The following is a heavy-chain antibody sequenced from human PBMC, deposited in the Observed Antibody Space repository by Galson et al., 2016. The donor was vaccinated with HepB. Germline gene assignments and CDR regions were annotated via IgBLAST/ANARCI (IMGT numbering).Heavy chain of an antibody. CDR2: IDPRDSYS. D-gene: IGHD5-24*01. CDR3: ARRDVTGTTYDY. CDR1: GYSLTSYW. Sequence: QSGAEVKKPGESLRISCKGSGYSLTSYWMNWVRQMPGKGLEWMGRIDPRDSYSDYSPSFRGHVTISVRKSINTVYLSWSSLKASDTAMYFCARRDVTGTTYDYWGQGTLVTVSS. V-gene: IGHV5-10-1*01. J-gene: IGHJ4*02.